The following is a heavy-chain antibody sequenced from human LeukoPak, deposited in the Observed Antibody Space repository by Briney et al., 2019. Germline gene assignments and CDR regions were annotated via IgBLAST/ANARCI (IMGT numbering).Heavy chain of an antibody. CDR1: GFTFSSYW. J-gene: IGHJ4*02. V-gene: IGHV3-7*01. CDR3: ARVYEGGSVFDY. D-gene: IGHD5-12*01. Sequence: GGSLRLSCAASGFTFSSYWMSWVRQAPGKGLEWVANIKQDGSEKYYVESVKGRFTISRDNAKNSLYLQMNSLRAEATAVYYCARVYEGGSVFDYWGQGPLVTVSS. CDR2: IKQDGSEK.